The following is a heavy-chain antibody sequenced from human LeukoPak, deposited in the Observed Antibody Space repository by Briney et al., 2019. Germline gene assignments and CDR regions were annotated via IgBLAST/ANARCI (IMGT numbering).Heavy chain of an antibody. CDR3: ARPSPPGDGYNPCDY. Sequence: GSLRLSCAASGFTFSSYSMNWVRQAPGKGLEWVAVISNDERNKYYTDSAKGRFTISRDNSKNTVYLQMNSLRTEDTAVYYCARPSPPGDGYNPCDYWGPGALVIVSS. V-gene: IGHV3-30*03. CDR2: ISNDERNK. D-gene: IGHD5-24*01. CDR1: GFTFSSYS. J-gene: IGHJ4*02.